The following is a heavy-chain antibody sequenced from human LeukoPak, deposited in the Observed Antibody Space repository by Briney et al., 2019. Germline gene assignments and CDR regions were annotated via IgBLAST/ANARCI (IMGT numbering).Heavy chain of an antibody. CDR3: ARDLYRGVAAAAPRY. V-gene: IGHV3-33*01. J-gene: IGHJ4*02. D-gene: IGHD6-13*01. Sequence: QPGGSLRLSCAASGFTFSSYGMHWVRQAPGKGLEWVAVIWYDGSNKYYADSVKGRFTISRDNAKNSLYLQMNSLRAEDTAVYYCARDLYRGVAAAAPRYWGQGTLVTVSS. CDR2: IWYDGSNK. CDR1: GFTFSSYG.